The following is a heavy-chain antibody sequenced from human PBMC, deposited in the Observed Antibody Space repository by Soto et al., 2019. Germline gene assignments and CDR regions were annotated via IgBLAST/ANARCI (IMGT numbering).Heavy chain of an antibody. V-gene: IGHV5-51*01. CDR3: ARTSAAGKYYYGMDV. CDR2: IYPGDSDT. Sequence: ESLQISCKGSGDSFTSYWIGWVRQMPGKGLEWMGIIYPGDSDTRYSPSFQGQVTISADKSISTAYLQWSSLKASDTAMYYCARTSAAGKYYYGMDVWGQGTTVTVSS. J-gene: IGHJ6*02. D-gene: IGHD6-13*01. CDR1: GDSFTSYW.